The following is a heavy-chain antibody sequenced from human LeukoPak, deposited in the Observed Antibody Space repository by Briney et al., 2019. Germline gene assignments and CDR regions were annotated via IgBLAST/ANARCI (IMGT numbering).Heavy chain of an antibody. J-gene: IGHJ3*02. Sequence: GGSLRLSCAASGFTFSSYSMNWVRQAPGKGLEWVSSISSSSYIYYADSVKGRFTISRDNAKNSLYLQMNSLRAEDTAVYYCGSDTATGGYAFDIWGQGTMVTVSS. D-gene: IGHD5-18*01. CDR3: GSDTATGGYAFDI. CDR2: ISSSSYI. CDR1: GFTFSSYS. V-gene: IGHV3-21*01.